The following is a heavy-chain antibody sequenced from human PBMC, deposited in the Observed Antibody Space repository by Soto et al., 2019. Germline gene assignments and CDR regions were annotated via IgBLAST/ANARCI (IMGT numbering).Heavy chain of an antibody. CDR1: GGTFSSYA. CDR2: IIPIFGTA. Sequence: ASVKVSCKASGGTFSSYAISWVRQAPGQGLEWMGGIIPIFGTANYAQKFQGRVTITADESTSTAYMELSSLRSEDTAVYYCARDGDIAARGWFDPWGQGTLVTVSS. CDR3: ARDGDIAARGWFDP. J-gene: IGHJ5*02. D-gene: IGHD6-6*01. V-gene: IGHV1-69*13.